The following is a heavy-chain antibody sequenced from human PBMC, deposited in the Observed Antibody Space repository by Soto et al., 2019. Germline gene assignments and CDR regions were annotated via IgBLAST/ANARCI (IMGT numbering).Heavy chain of an antibody. Sequence: QVQLQESVPGLVKPSETLSLTCTVSCGSISSYYWSWIRQPPGKGLEWIGYIYYSGSTNYNPSLKSRVTISVDTSKNQFSLKLSSVTAADTAVYYCARVGVAGLFDYWGQGTLVTVSS. CDR1: CGSISSYY. CDR3: ARVGVAGLFDY. V-gene: IGHV4-59*01. CDR2: IYYSGST. D-gene: IGHD1-26*01. J-gene: IGHJ4*02.